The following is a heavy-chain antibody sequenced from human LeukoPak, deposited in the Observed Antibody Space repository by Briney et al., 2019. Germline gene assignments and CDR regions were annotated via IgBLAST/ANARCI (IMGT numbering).Heavy chain of an antibody. Sequence: AASVKVSCKASGGTFSSYAISWVRQAPGQGLEWMGGIIPIFGTANYAQKFQGRVTITADESTSTAYMELSSLRSEDTAVYYCASQYKPGAFDIWGQGTMVTVSS. CDR1: GGTFSSYA. CDR2: IIPIFGTA. CDR3: ASQYKPGAFDI. D-gene: IGHD2-2*01. J-gene: IGHJ3*02. V-gene: IGHV1-69*13.